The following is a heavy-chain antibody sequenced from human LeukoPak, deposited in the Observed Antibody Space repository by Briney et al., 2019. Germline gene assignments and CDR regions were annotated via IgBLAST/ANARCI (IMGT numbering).Heavy chain of an antibody. J-gene: IGHJ4*02. CDR2: ISSSSSYI. CDR3: ARDRGSTDFDY. D-gene: IGHD1-26*01. CDR1: GFTFSSYS. V-gene: IGHV3-21*01. Sequence: GGSLRLSCAASGFTFSSYSMNWVRQAPGKGLEWVSSISSSSSYIYYADSVKGRFTISRDNAKNTLYLQMNSLRVEDTAVYYCARDRGSTDFDYWGQGTLVTVSS.